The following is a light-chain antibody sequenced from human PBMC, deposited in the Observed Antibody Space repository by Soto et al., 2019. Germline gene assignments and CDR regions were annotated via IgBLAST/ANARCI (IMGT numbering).Light chain of an antibody. CDR1: QSVLYSSNNENY. V-gene: IGKV4-1*01. Sequence: DIVMTQSPDSLAVSLGERAAINCKSSQSVLYSSNNENYLAWYQQKSGQPPKLLIYWASTRESGVPDRFSGSGSGTDFNLTISSLQAEDVAVYYCQQYYSPPWTFGQGTRVEIK. J-gene: IGKJ1*01. CDR3: QQYYSPPWT. CDR2: WAS.